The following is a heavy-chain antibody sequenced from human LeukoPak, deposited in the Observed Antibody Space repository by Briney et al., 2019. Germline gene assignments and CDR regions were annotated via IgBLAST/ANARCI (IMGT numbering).Heavy chain of an antibody. CDR3: ALYRRGSDALDY. Sequence: ASVKVSCKVSGYTLTELSMHWVRQAPGKGLEWMGDFDPEDGETIYAQKFQGRVTMTEDTSTDTAYMELSSLRSDDTAVYYCALYRRGSDALDYSGQGTLVTVSS. CDR1: GYTLTELS. V-gene: IGHV1-24*01. D-gene: IGHD4-11*01. J-gene: IGHJ4*02. CDR2: FDPEDGET.